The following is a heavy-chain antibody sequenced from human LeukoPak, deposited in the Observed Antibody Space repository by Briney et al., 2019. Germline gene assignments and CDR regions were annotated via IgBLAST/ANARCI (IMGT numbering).Heavy chain of an antibody. CDR2: ISYDGSNK. J-gene: IGHJ5*02. CDR3: AKEGGGRWLQPTDP. CDR1: GFTFSSYE. D-gene: IGHD5-24*01. Sequence: GGSLRLSCAASGFTFSSYEMNWVRQAPGKGLEWVAVISYDGSNKYYADSVKGRFTISRDNSKNTLYLQMNSLRAEDTAVYYCAKEGGGRWLQPTDPWGQGTLVTVSS. V-gene: IGHV3-30*04.